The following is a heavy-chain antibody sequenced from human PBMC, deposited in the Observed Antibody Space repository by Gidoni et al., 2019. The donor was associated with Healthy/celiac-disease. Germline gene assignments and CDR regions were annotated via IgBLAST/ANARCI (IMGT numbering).Heavy chain of an antibody. J-gene: IGHJ4*02. CDR1: GFTFSSDS. D-gene: IGHD6-13*01. CDR2: ISSSSSYI. Sequence: EVQLVESGGGLVKPGGSLRLSCAASGFTFSSDSMNWVRQAPGKGLEWVSSISSSSSYIYYADSVKGRFTISRDNAKNSLYLQMNSLRAEDTAVYYCARDSIAAADGWGQGTLVTVSS. V-gene: IGHV3-21*01. CDR3: ARDSIAAADG.